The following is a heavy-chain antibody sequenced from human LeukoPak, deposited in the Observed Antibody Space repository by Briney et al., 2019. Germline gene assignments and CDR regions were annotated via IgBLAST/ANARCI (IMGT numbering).Heavy chain of an antibody. V-gene: IGHV3-53*01. CDR2: IFSDGDT. J-gene: IGHJ4*02. D-gene: IGHD5-24*01. CDR3: TRDQMNY. CDR1: EFTVSRNY. Sequence: GGSLRLSCTASEFTVSRNYMLWVRQAPGKGLEWVSLIFSDGDTHYADSVKGRFTISRDTSKNTVSLQMSSLRVEDTAMYYCTRDQMNYWGQGTLVTVSS.